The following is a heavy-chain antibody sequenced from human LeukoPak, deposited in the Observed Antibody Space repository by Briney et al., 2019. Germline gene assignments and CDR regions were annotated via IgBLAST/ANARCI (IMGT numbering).Heavy chain of an antibody. D-gene: IGHD3-22*01. CDR1: GYIFTDYY. V-gene: IGHV1-2*02. CDR3: ARAGVWDYSDSSGYHNAAFDI. J-gene: IGHJ3*02. Sequence: ASVKVSCKTSGYIFTDYYIHWVRQAPGQGLEWMGWINPNRGGTNYAQMFQGRVTMTGDMSINTVYMELSRLTSDDTAVYYCARAGVWDYSDSSGYHNAAFDIWGQGTMVTVSS. CDR2: INPNRGGT.